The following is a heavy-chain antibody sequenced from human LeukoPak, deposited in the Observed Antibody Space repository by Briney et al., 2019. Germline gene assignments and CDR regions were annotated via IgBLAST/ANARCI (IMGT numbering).Heavy chain of an antibody. CDR1: GGSISSSNW. V-gene: IGHV4-4*02. CDR2: IYHSGTT. D-gene: IGHD3-3*02. J-gene: IGHJ6*03. Sequence: SETLSLTCAVSGGSISSSNWWIWVRQPPGKGLEWIGEIYHSGTTNYNPSLKSRVTISVDKPKNQFSLKLSSVTAADTAVYYCARHLYYYYCMDVWGKGTTVTISS. CDR3: ARHLYYYYCMDV.